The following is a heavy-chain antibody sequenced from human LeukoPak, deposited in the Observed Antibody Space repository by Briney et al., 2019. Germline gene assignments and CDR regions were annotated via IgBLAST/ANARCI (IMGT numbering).Heavy chain of an antibody. CDR3: AKLYGGNYFDY. Sequence: GGSLRLPCAASGFTFSSYAMSWVRQAPGKGLEWVSAVSGSGGSTYYADSVKGRFTISRDNSKNTLYLQMNSLRAEDTAVYYCAKLYGGNYFDYWGQGTLVTVSS. D-gene: IGHD4-23*01. CDR2: VSGSGGST. CDR1: GFTFSSYA. J-gene: IGHJ4*02. V-gene: IGHV3-23*01.